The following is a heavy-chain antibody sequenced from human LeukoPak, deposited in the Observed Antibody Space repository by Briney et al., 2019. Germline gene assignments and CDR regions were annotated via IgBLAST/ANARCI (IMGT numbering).Heavy chain of an antibody. V-gene: IGHV3-21*01. J-gene: IGHJ4*02. D-gene: IGHD2-15*01. CDR2: ISSSSSYI. Sequence: GGSLRLSCAASGFIFSAYSMNWVRQAPGKGLECVSSISSSSSYIYYADSVKGRFTISRDNAKNSLYLQMNSLRAEDTAVYYCARESGGSAIVVVAAIDYWGQGILVTVSS. CDR3: ARESGGSAIVVVAAIDY. CDR1: GFIFSAYS.